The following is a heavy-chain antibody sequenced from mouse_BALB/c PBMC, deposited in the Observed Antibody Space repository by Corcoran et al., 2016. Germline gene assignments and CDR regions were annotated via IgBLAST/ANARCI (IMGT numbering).Heavy chain of an antibody. Sequence: QVTLKESGPGLLQPSQTLSLTCYLSGFSLSTSGMGVSWIRLPSGKGLEWLAHIYWDDDKRYNPSLKSRLTISKDTSRNQVFLKITSVDTADTATYYCARRELISTNYYYAIDYWGQGTSVTVSS. CDR2: IYWDDDK. V-gene: IGHV8-12*01. D-gene: IGHD2-4*01. J-gene: IGHJ4*01. CDR3: ARRELISTNYYYAIDY. CDR1: GFSLSTSGMG.